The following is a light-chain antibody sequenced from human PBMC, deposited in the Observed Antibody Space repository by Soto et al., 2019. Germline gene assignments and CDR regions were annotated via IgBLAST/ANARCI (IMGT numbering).Light chain of an antibody. Sequence: EIVMTQSPATLSVSLGERATLSCRASQSVSRKLAWYQQKPGQAPRLLVFGASTTATGIPVRFSGSGSGTEFTLTISSLESEDFAVSYCQQYNSYPTFGQGTKVEIK. CDR1: QSVSRK. CDR3: QQYNSYPT. V-gene: IGKV3-15*01. J-gene: IGKJ1*01. CDR2: GAS.